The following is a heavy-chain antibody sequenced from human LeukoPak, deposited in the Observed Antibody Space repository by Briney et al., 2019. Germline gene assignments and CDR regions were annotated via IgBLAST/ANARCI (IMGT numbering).Heavy chain of an antibody. CDR3: ARDCPMERPFDY. D-gene: IGHD3-10*01. J-gene: IGHJ4*02. V-gene: IGHV1-69*04. Sequence: SVKASCKASAGTFISYAICWVRQAPGPGLEWLGRIIPILGIANYAHKFQGRVTITAYKSTSTAYMELSSLRSEDTAVYHCARDCPMERPFDYWGQGTLVTVSS. CDR1: AGTFISYA. CDR2: IIPILGIA.